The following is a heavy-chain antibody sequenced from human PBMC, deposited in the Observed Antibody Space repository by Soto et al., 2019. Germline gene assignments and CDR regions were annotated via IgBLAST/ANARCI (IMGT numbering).Heavy chain of an antibody. CDR1: GGSISNSYYY. CDR3: ARHSRGSYRNAIDY. Sequence: QLQLQESGPGLVKPWETLSLTCTVSGGSISNSYYYWAWIRQPPGKGLEWLGSMYYSGSTYDNPSLKSRVTVSVDTSKNQLSLQLHAMTAADTAVYYCARHSRGSYRNAIDYWGQGTLVTVSS. J-gene: IGHJ4*02. V-gene: IGHV4-39*01. CDR2: MYYSGST. D-gene: IGHD1-26*01.